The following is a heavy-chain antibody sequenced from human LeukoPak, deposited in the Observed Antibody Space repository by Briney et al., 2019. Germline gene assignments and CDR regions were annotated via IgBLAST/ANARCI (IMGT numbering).Heavy chain of an antibody. CDR2: ISSSSSYI. CDR3: ASIRTSIAAAGRRWFDP. V-gene: IGHV3-21*01. CDR1: EFTFGDFA. J-gene: IGHJ5*02. Sequence: GGSLRLSCTASEFTFGDFAISWVRQAPGKGLEWVSSISSSSSYIYYADSVKGRFTISRDNAKNSLYLQMNSLRAEDTAVYYCASIRTSIAAAGRRWFDPWGQGTLVTVSS. D-gene: IGHD6-13*01.